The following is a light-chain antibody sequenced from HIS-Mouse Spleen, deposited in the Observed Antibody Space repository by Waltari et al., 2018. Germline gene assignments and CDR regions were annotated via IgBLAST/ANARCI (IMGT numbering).Light chain of an antibody. V-gene: IGLV3-10*01. CDR3: YSTDSSGNHRV. CDR1: ALPKKY. CDR2: EDS. J-gene: IGLJ2*01. Sequence: SSELTQDPAVSVALGQTARITCSGDALPKKYSYWYQQKSGQAPVLVIYEDSKRPSGIPERFSGSSSGTMATLTISGAQVEDEADYYCYSTDSSGNHRVFGGGTKLTVL.